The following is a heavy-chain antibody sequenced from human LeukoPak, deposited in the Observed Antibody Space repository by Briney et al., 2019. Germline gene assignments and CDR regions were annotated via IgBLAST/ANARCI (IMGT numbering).Heavy chain of an antibody. CDR2: IRSKAYGGTT. V-gene: IGHV3-49*04. CDR3: TRDLGYSSSWAISDAFDI. Sequence: GGSLRLSCTASGFTFVDYAMSWVRQAPGKGLEWVGFIRSKAYGGTTEYAASVKGRFTISRDESNSTAYLQMNSLKTEDTAVYYCTRDLGYSSSWAISDAFDIWGQGTMVTVSS. CDR1: GFTFVDYA. J-gene: IGHJ3*02. D-gene: IGHD6-13*01.